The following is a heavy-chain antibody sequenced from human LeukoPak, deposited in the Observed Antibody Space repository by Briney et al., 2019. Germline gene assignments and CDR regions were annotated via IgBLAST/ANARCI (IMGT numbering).Heavy chain of an antibody. CDR3: ARTGYSSGWYIPGDY. D-gene: IGHD6-19*01. Sequence: GESLKISCKASGYSFASYWIGWVRQMPGKGLEWMGIIYPGDSDTRYSPSFQGQVTISADKSISTAYLQWSSLKAPDTAMYYCARTGYSSGWYIPGDYWGQGTLVTVSS. V-gene: IGHV5-51*01. CDR1: GYSFASYW. CDR2: IYPGDSDT. J-gene: IGHJ4*02.